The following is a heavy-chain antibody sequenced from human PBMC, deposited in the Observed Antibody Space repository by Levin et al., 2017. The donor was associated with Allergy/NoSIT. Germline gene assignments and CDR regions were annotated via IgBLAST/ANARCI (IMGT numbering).Heavy chain of an antibody. D-gene: IGHD6-13*01. J-gene: IGHJ4*02. CDR2: INPKSGRT. CDR3: ARDPGAIAAAGIDH. CDR1: GYSFLDYF. Sequence: ASVKVSCKTSGYSFLDYFVHWVRQAPGQGLEWMGWINPKSGRTNSAPKFQGRVTVTRDTSISTVYMEVSRLRSDDTAVYYCARDPGAIAAAGIDHWGQGTLVTVSS. V-gene: IGHV1-2*02.